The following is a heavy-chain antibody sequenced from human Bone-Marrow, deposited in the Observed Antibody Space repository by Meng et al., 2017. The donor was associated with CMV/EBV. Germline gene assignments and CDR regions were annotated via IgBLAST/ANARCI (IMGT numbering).Heavy chain of an antibody. CDR1: GYPFTSYG. CDR3: ARGVAVAGPGNY. Sequence: QVRRVQSGAEVKKPRAPVKVSCKASGYPFTSYGISWVRQAPGQGLEWMGWISAYNGNTNYAQKLQGRVTMTTDTSTSTAYMELRSLRSDDTAVYYCARGVAVAGPGNYWGQGTLVTVSS. J-gene: IGHJ4*02. V-gene: IGHV1-18*01. CDR2: ISAYNGNT. D-gene: IGHD6-19*01.